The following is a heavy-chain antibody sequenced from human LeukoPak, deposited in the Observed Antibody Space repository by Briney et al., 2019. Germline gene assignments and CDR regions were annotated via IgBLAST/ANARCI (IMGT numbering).Heavy chain of an antibody. V-gene: IGHV1-18*01. D-gene: IGHD3-16*02. CDR2: ISAYNGNT. CDR3: AREVGRLGELSPDAFDI. Sequence: GASVKVSCKASGYTFTSYGISWVRQAPGQGLEWMGWISAYNGNTNYAQKLQGRVTMTTDTSTSTAYMELRSLGSDDTAVYYCAREVGRLGELSPDAFDIWGQGTMVTVSS. J-gene: IGHJ3*02. CDR1: GYTFTSYG.